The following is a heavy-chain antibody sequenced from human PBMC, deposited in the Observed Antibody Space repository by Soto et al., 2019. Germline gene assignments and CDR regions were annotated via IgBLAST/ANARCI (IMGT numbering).Heavy chain of an antibody. CDR2: LRGDDDNYAT. CDR1: GFTFSEST. V-gene: IGHV3-73*02. Sequence: EERLVQSGGGLVQPGESLELSCIASGFTFSESTIYWVRQAPGKGLEWVGHLRGDDDNYATSYVESVKGRFTISGDDATNTASVLMSRLKTEDTAVYYCASELSLGTFFYFAMDVWGQGAAVTVSS. J-gene: IGHJ6*02. D-gene: IGHD7-27*01. CDR3: ASELSLGTFFYFAMDV.